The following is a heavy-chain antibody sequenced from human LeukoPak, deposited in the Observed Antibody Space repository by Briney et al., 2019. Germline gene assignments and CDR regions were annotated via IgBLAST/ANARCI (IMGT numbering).Heavy chain of an antibody. V-gene: IGHV3-30*01. J-gene: IGHJ4*02. CDR1: GFTFSSYA. CDR2: ISYHGDIT. D-gene: IGHD3-10*01. Sequence: GRSLRLSCAASGFTFSSYAMHWVRQAPGKGLEWVALISYHGDITYYADSVKGRFTLSRDNSKTTLLLQLNSLRAEDTAVYYCARDSTYYYDSGSSGPHYFDFWGQGTLVTVSS. CDR3: ARDSTYYYDSGSSGPHYFDF.